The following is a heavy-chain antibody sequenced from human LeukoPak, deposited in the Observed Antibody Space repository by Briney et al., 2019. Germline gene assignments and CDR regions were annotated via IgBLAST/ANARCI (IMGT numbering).Heavy chain of an antibody. J-gene: IGHJ3*02. CDR3: RITAHTDVFDI. V-gene: IGHV4-34*01. Sequence: SETLSLTCAVYGGSLSAYYWTWIRQPPGKGLEWIGEINHYRSIRYNPSLKSRVTISVDTSKRQFSLKLGSVTAADTAVYYCRITAHTDVFDIWGQGTKVTVSS. D-gene: IGHD2/OR15-2a*01. CDR1: GGSLSAYY. CDR2: INHYRSI.